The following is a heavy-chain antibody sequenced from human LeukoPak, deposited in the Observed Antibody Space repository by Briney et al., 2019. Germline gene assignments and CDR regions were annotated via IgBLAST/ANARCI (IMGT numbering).Heavy chain of an antibody. D-gene: IGHD2-15*01. J-gene: IGHJ3*02. CDR1: GGSISSGDYY. CDR2: IYYSGST. Sequence: SQTLFLTCTVSGGSISSGDYYWSWIRQPPGKGLEWIGYIYYSGSTYYNPSLKSRVTISVDTSKNQFSLKLSSVTAADTAVYYCATPVVVEGAFDIWGQGTMVTVSS. V-gene: IGHV4-30-4*01. CDR3: ATPVVVEGAFDI.